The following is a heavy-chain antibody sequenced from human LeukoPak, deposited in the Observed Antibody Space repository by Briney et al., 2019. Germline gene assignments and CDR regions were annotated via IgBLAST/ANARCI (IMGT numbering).Heavy chain of an antibody. CDR3: AKGYCSGGSCPVNYFDY. D-gene: IGHD2-15*01. CDR2: ISGRCDSS. Sequence: GGSLRLSCAASGFTFSIYAMSWVRDAPGKGLEWGSDISGRCDSSYYTESLKGRFTLSRDTSQNTLYLQMNSLRAEDTAIYFCAKGYCSGGSCPVNYFDYWGQGTLVTVSS. V-gene: IGHV3-23*01. CDR1: GFTFSIYA. J-gene: IGHJ4*02.